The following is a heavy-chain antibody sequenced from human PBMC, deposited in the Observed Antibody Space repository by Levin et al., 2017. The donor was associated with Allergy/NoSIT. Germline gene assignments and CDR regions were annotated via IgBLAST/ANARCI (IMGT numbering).Heavy chain of an antibody. V-gene: IGHV5-51*01. J-gene: IGHJ5*02. Sequence: PGGSLRLSCKGSGYSFTSYWIGWVRQMPGKGLEWMGIIYPGDSDTRYSPSFQGQVTISADKSISTAYLQWSSLKASDTAMYYCARHRRTPTHAYSSSAGMDGFDPWGQGTLVTVSS. CDR1: GYSFTSYW. CDR3: ARHRRTPTHAYSSSAGMDGFDP. D-gene: IGHD6-13*01. CDR2: IYPGDSDT.